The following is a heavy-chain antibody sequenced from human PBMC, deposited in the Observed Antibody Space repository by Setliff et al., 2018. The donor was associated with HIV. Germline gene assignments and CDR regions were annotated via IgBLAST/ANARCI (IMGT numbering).Heavy chain of an antibody. J-gene: IGHJ6*02. D-gene: IGHD1-7*01. Sequence: SETLSLTCAVSGYSISSSHWWGWIRQPPGKGLEWIGYIYYSGSTNYNPSLKSRATMSVDTSNNRFSLKLSSVSAADTAVYYCARDQGLELRGDYYYYGMDVWGQGTTVTVSS. V-gene: IGHV4-28*03. CDR3: ARDQGLELRGDYYYYGMDV. CDR1: GYSISSSHW. CDR2: IYYSGST.